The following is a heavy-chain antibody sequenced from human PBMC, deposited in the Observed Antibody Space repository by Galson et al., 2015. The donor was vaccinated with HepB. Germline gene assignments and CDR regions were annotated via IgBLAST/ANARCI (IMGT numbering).Heavy chain of an antibody. D-gene: IGHD6-13*01. J-gene: IGHJ6*02. Sequence: SLRLSCAASGFTFSSYSMNWVRQAPGKGLEWVSSINSDGSIISYADSVKGRFTISRDNAKNSLYLQMNSLRAEDTAVYYCASPGIAAAGTFYYGMDVWGQGTTVTVSS. CDR2: INSDGSII. CDR3: ASPGIAAAGTFYYGMDV. CDR1: GFTFSSYS. V-gene: IGHV3-21*04.